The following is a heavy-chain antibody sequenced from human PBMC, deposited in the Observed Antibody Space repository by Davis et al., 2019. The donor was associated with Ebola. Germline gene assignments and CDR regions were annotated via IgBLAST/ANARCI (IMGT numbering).Heavy chain of an antibody. J-gene: IGHJ4*02. CDR1: GGPISSYY. V-gene: IGHV4-4*07. CDR2: IYTSGST. D-gene: IGHD4-17*01. Sequence: SEPLSLPCTVSGGPISSYYWSWIRQPPGKGLEWVGRIYTSGSTNYNPSLKSRVTMSVDTSKNQFSLKLSSVTAADTAVYYCARGATVTTYYFDYWGQGTPVTVSS. CDR3: ARGATVTTYYFDY.